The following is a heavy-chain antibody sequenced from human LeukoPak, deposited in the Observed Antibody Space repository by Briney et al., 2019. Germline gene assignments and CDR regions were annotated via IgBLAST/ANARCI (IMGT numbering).Heavy chain of an antibody. V-gene: IGHV3-23*01. CDR2: ISASGTST. J-gene: IGHJ3*02. Sequence: GGTLRLSCEVSGFTFNTYGMSWVRQGPGKGLEWVSAISASGTSTYNADSVKGRFTISRDNSKNTLYLQMNSLRAEDTAVYYCAKDFAHGGNWGDAFDIWGQGTMVTVSS. D-gene: IGHD4-23*01. CDR1: GFTFNTYG. CDR3: AKDFAHGGNWGDAFDI.